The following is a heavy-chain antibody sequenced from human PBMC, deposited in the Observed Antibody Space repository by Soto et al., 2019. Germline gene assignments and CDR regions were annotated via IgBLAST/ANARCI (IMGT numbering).Heavy chain of an antibody. Sequence: SETLSLTCTVSGVSISSYYWSWIRQPPGKGLEWIGYIYYTGSTNYNPSLKSRVTISVDTSKNQFSLKLSSVTAADTAVYYCARENGYSAFDIWGQGTMVTVSS. D-gene: IGHD3-22*01. V-gene: IGHV4-59*01. CDR1: GVSISSYY. CDR2: IYYTGST. J-gene: IGHJ3*02. CDR3: ARENGYSAFDI.